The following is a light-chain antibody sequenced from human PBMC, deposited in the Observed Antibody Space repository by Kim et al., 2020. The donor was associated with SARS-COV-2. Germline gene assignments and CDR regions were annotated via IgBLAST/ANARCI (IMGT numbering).Light chain of an antibody. V-gene: IGLV3-1*01. J-gene: IGLJ1*01. CDR2: QDS. Sequence: SVPPGQTASITCSGDKLVDKYACWYQQKPGQSPVLVIYQDSKRPSGIPERFSGSNSGNTATLTISGTQAMDEADYYCQAWDSSTAVFGTGTKVTVL. CDR3: QAWDSSTAV. CDR1: KLVDKY.